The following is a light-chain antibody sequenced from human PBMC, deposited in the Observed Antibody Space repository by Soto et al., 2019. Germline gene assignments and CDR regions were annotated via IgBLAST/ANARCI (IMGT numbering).Light chain of an antibody. J-gene: IGKJ3*01. CDR2: DAS. V-gene: IGKV3-11*01. Sequence: ELVLTQSPATLSLSPGERATLSCRASQSISSYLAWYQQKPDQAPRLLIYDASNRATGIPARFSGSGSGTDFTLPIRSLEPEDFAVYYCHQRSTWPFTFGPGTKVDIK. CDR1: QSISSY. CDR3: HQRSTWPFT.